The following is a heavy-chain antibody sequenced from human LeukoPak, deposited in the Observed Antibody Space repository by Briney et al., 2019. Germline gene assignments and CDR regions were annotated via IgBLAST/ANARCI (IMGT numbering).Heavy chain of an antibody. CDR2: ISSSSSTI. CDR1: GFTFSSYS. D-gene: IGHD4-17*01. CDR3: ARDRVATVTTPDPEYFQH. Sequence: GGSLRLSCAASGFTFSSYSMNWVRQAPGKGLEWVSYISSSSSTIYYADSVKGRFTISRDNAKNSLYLQMNSLRAEDTAVYYCARDRVATVTTPDPEYFQHWGQGTLVTVSS. V-gene: IGHV3-48*04. J-gene: IGHJ1*01.